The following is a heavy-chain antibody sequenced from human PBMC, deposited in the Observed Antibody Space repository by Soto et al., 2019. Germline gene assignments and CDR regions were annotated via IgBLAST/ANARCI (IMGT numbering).Heavy chain of an antibody. Sequence: QVQLVQSGAEVKKPGSSVKVSCKASGGTFSSYAISWVRQAPGQGLDWMGGFIPIFGTANYAQKFQGRVTITADKSTSTAYMELSSLRSEDTAVYYCARVQSNYYDSSGNAFDIWGQGTMVTVSS. J-gene: IGHJ3*02. CDR2: FIPIFGTA. CDR3: ARVQSNYYDSSGNAFDI. V-gene: IGHV1-69*06. CDR1: GGTFSSYA. D-gene: IGHD3-22*01.